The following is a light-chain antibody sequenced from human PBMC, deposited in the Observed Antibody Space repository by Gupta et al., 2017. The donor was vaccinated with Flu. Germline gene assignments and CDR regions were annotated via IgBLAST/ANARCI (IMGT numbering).Light chain of an antibody. CDR1: QSVSSN. V-gene: IGKV3-15*01. CDR3: QHEYNWAIL. J-gene: IGKJ2*01. Sequence: DIVMTQSPATLSVSPGERATLSCRSSQSVSSNLAWYQQKPGQAPRLLIYGASTSFTGIPATFSGSGSGREFTLTIISLLSQDFAVSYCQHEYNWAILFGQGTKMEIK. CDR2: GAS.